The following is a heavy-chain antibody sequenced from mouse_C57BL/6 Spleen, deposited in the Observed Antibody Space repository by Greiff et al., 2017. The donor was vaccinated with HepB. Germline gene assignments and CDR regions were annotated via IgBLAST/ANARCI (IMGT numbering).Heavy chain of an antibody. V-gene: IGHV1-15*01. Sequence: VQGVESGAELVRPGASVTLSCKASGYTFTDYEMHWVKQTPVHGLEWIGAIDPETGGTAYNQKFKGKAILTADKSSSTAYMELRSLTSEDSAVYYCTPYGNYGAYWGQGTLVTVSA. D-gene: IGHD2-1*01. CDR1: GYTFTDYE. CDR3: TPYGNYGAY. J-gene: IGHJ3*01. CDR2: IDPETGGT.